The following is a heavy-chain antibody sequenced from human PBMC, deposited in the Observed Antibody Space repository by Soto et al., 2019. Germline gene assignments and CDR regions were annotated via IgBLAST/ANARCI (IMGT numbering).Heavy chain of an antibody. V-gene: IGHV1-2*04. Sequence: QVQLVQSGAEVKKPGASVKVSCKASGYTFTGYYMHWVRQAPGQGLEWMGWINPNSGGTNYAQKFQGWVTMTRDTTNRTDYMELSRLRSDDKAVYYCARSPPIVATMLVFDYWGQGTLVTVSS. J-gene: IGHJ4*02. CDR2: INPNSGGT. D-gene: IGHD5-12*01. CDR1: GYTFTGYY. CDR3: ARSPPIVATMLVFDY.